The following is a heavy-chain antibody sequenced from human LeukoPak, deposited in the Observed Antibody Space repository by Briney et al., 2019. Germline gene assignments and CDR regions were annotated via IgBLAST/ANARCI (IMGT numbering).Heavy chain of an antibody. D-gene: IGHD3-10*02. CDR3: AELGITMIGGV. J-gene: IGHJ6*03. V-gene: IGHV3-48*03. Sequence: GGSLRLSCAASGFTFSSYEMNWVRQAPGKGLEWVSYISSSGSTIYYADSVKGRFTISRDNAKNSLYLQMNSLRVEDTAVYYCAELGITMIGGVWGKGTTVNISS. CDR2: ISSSGSTI. CDR1: GFTFSSYE.